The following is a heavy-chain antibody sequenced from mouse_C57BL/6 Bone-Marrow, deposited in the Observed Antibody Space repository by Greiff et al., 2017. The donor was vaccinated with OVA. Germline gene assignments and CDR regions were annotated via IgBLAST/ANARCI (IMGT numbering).Heavy chain of an antibody. CDR1: GFTFSSYA. J-gene: IGHJ4*01. CDR2: ISDGGSYT. D-gene: IGHD2-4*01. CDR3: ARDSDYDYDGGAMDY. V-gene: IGHV5-4*01. Sequence: EVHLVESGGGLVKPGGSLKLSCAASGFTFSSYAMSWVRQTPEKRLEWVATISDGGSYTYYPDNVKGRFTISRDNAKNNLYLQMSHLKSEDTAMYYCARDSDYDYDGGAMDYWGQGTSVTVSS.